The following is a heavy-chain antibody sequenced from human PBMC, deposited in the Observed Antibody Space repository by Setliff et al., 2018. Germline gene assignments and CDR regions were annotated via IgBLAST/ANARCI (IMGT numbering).Heavy chain of an antibody. J-gene: IGHJ6*03. Sequence: LRLSCVASGFDFSSYGMHWVRQAAGKGLEWVGRIRSKPYTYATTYAESMKGRFTIPRYDSKNTAYLQRNSMKTEDTAVYYCTRHGSFYSDSNGYYYGTNTYYYMDVWGKGTTVTVSS. CDR1: GFDFSSYG. V-gene: IGHV3-73*01. CDR3: TRHGSFYSDSNGYYYGTNTYYYMDV. CDR2: IRSKPYTYAT. D-gene: IGHD3-22*01.